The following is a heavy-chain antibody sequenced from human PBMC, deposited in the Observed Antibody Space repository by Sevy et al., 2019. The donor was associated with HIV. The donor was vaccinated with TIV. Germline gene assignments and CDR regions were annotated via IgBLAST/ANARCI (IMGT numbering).Heavy chain of an antibody. D-gene: IGHD2-8*01. J-gene: IGHJ4*02. CDR2: INHSGST. Sequence: SETLSLTCAVYGGSFSGYYWSWIRQPPGKGLEWIGEINHSGSTNYNPSLKSRVTISVDTSKNQFSLRLSSVTAADTAVYYCARVRYCTNGVCSGTDYWGQGTLVTVSS. CDR3: ARVRYCTNGVCSGTDY. CDR1: GGSFSGYY. V-gene: IGHV4-34*01.